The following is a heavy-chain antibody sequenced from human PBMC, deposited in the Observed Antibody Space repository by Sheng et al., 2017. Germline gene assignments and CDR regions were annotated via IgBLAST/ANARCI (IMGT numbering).Heavy chain of an antibody. V-gene: IGHV1-69*04. CDR1: GGTFSSYA. CDR2: IIPILGIA. Sequence: QVQLVQSGAEVKKPGSSVKVSCKASGGTFSSYAISWVRQAPGQGLEWMGGIIPILGIANYAQKFQGRVTITADKSTSTAYMELSSLRSEDTAVYYCARGGYCSGGSCRYNWFDPWGQGTLVTVSS. J-gene: IGHJ5*02. D-gene: IGHD2-15*01. CDR3: ARGGYCSGGSCRYNWFDP.